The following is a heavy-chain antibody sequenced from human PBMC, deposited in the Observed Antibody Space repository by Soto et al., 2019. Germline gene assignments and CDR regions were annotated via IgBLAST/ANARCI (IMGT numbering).Heavy chain of an antibody. CDR1: GFAFSTSV. CDR2: ISYNGNKK. J-gene: IGHJ4*02. CDR3: AGEQFEYGRGHYDH. Sequence: QVQLVESGGGVVQPGGSLRLSCAASGFAFSTSVIHWVRQAPGKGLEWMAHISYNGNKKHYADSVKGRFTVSRDITESTLYLQMNSLRAEDTAVYYCAGEQFEYGRGHYDHWGQGTLVSVSS. D-gene: IGHD2-21*01. V-gene: IGHV3-30*03.